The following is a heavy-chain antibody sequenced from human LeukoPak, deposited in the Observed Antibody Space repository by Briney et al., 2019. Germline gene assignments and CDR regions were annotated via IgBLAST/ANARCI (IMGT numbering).Heavy chain of an antibody. CDR2: INHSGST. CDR3: ARRGVPAARGWFDP. D-gene: IGHD2-2*01. J-gene: IGHJ5*02. CDR1: GGSFSDYY. Sequence: SETLSLTCAVYGGSFSDYYWSWIRQPPGKGLEWIGEINHSGSTNYNPSLKSRVTISVDTSKNQFSLKLSSVTAADTAMYYCARRGVPAARGWFDPWGQGTLVTVSS. V-gene: IGHV4-34*01.